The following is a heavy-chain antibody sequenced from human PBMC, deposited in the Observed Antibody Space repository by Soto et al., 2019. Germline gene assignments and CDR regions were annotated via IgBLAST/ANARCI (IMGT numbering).Heavy chain of an antibody. D-gene: IGHD6-19*01. V-gene: IGHV4-59*11. CDR2: FFYSGIT. CDR1: GGSITNHY. CDR3: AKERSSGWSLDY. J-gene: IGHJ4*02. Sequence: SETLSLTCTVSGGSITNHYWNWIRQTPGKGLEWIADFFYSGITNSNPSLRSRVTISVDTSKNQFSLRLTSVTAADTAVFYCAKERSSGWSLDYWGQGTLVTVSS.